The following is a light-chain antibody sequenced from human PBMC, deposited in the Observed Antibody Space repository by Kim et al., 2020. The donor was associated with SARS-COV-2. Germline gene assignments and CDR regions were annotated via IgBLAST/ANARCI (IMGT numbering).Light chain of an antibody. CDR3: SSSAGSNNLV. Sequence: GQSFTISGSGISSGLGDYPYVSWYQQHPGKAPTLILYEFKYRPSGVPDRFSGSKSGNTASLTVSGLQAEDEADYYCSSSAGSNNLVFGGGTQLTVL. J-gene: IGLJ3*02. V-gene: IGLV2-8*01. CDR1: SSGLGDYPY. CDR2: EFK.